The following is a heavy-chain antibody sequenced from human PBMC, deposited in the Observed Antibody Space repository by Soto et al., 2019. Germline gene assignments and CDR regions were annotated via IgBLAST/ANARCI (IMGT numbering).Heavy chain of an antibody. Sequence: PSETLSLTCTVSGGSISSSSYYWGWIRQPPGKGLEWIGSIYYSGGTYYNPSLKSRVTISVDTSKNQFSLKLSSVTAADTAVYYCARNVSDIKVFDIGGKGKMFTVPS. CDR1: GGSISSSSYY. CDR3: ARNVSDIKVFDI. J-gene: IGHJ3*02. V-gene: IGHV4-39*01. D-gene: IGHD3-9*01. CDR2: IYYSGGT.